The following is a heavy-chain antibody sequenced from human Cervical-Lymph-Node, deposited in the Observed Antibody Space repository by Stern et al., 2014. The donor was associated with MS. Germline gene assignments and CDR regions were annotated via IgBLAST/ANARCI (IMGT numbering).Heavy chain of an antibody. J-gene: IGHJ6*02. Sequence: QVQLGQSGGEVKKTGSSVKVSCKASGWTLTYSYLHWVRQAPGQALEWMGWITPYNGNTNYAQKFQGRLTISRDTSMRTSYMELTSLRSDDTAIYFCARSALYDDSGAYHMDVWGQGTTVTVSS. D-gene: IGHD4-17*01. V-gene: IGHV1-45*02. CDR1: GWTLTYSY. CDR2: ITPYNGNT. CDR3: ARSALYDDSGAYHMDV.